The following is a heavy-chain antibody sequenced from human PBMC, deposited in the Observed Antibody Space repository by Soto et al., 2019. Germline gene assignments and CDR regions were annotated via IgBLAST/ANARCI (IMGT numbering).Heavy chain of an antibody. Sequence: GESLKISCKGSGYSFTSYWIGWVRQMPGKGLEWMGIIYPGDSDTKYNPSFQGQVTISADKSITTTYLQWSSLKASDTAIYYCAASIFYYGMDVWGQGTTVTVSS. J-gene: IGHJ6*02. CDR3: AASIFYYGMDV. V-gene: IGHV5-51*01. CDR1: GYSFTSYW. CDR2: IYPGDSDT.